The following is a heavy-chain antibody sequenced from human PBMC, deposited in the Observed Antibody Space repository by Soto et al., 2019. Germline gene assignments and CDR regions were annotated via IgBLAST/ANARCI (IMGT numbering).Heavy chain of an antibody. J-gene: IGHJ4*02. CDR1: GGSINSGDFY. D-gene: IGHD1-1*01. Sequence: QVQLQESGPGLVKPSQTLSLTCTVSGGSINSGDFYWKWIRQHPGKGLEWIGYIYYSGSTSYNPSLKSRITISLDTSNNQFSLKLNSVTAADTAVFYCARSPVTTAYYFDYWGQGTLVTVSS. V-gene: IGHV4-31*03. CDR3: ARSPVTTAYYFDY. CDR2: IYYSGST.